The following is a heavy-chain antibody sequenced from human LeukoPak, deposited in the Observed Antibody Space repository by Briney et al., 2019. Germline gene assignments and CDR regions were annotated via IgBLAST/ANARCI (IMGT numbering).Heavy chain of an antibody. CDR3: ARGGISIFGVVIYMDV. V-gene: IGHV3-53*01. CDR1: GFTVSSNY. Sequence: GGSLRLSCAASGFTVSSNYMSWVRQAPGKGLEWVSVIYSGGSTYYADSVKGRFTISRDNAKNSLSLQMNSLRVEDTALYYCARGGISIFGVVIYMDVWGKGTTVTVSS. J-gene: IGHJ6*03. CDR2: IYSGGST. D-gene: IGHD3-3*01.